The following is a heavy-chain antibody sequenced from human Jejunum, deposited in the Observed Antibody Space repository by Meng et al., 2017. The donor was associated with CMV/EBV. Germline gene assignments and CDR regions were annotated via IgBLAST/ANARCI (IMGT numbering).Heavy chain of an antibody. D-gene: IGHD3-10*01. CDR1: GASFSTYY. J-gene: IGHJ4*02. CDR2: IYTGGAT. CDR3: ARASGFRGAKFDY. V-gene: IGHV4-4*07. Sequence: VQLPETGPGVWKLPETLSLTCTVSGASFSTYYWTWIRQPAGKGLEWIGHIYTGGATNYNPSLKSRVTMSVDTSKTQFFLRLNSVTAADTAVYFCARASGFRGAKFDYWGQGLLVTVSS.